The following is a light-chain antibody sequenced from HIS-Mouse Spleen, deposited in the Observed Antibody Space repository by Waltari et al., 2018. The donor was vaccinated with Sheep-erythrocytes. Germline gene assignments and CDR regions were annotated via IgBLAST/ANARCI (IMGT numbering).Light chain of an antibody. Sequence: SPSTLSASVGDRVTTTCRASQSISSWLAWYQQKPGKAPKLLIYKASSLESGVPSRFSGSGSGTEFTLTISSLQPDDFATYYCQQYNSYSPVYTFGQGTKLEIK. V-gene: IGKV1-5*03. CDR1: QSISSW. CDR2: KAS. CDR3: QQYNSYSPVYT. J-gene: IGKJ2*01.